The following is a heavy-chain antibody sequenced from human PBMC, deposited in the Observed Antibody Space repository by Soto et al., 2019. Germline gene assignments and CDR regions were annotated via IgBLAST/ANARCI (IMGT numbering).Heavy chain of an antibody. CDR3: TTAFPGSAYGMDV. Sequence: WGSLRLSCAVSGSTLSDHYMDWVRQAPGKGLEWVGRIKSKTDGGTTDYAAPVKGRFTISRDDSKNTLYLQMNSLKTEDTAVYYCTTAFPGSAYGMDVWGQGTTVTVSS. CDR2: IKSKTDGGTT. J-gene: IGHJ6*02. V-gene: IGHV3-15*01. CDR1: GSTLSDHY. D-gene: IGHD3-10*01.